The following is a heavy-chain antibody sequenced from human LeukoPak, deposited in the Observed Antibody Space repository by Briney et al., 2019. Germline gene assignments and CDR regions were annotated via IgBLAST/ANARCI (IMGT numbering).Heavy chain of an antibody. CDR2: INPSGGST. CDR3: VTTYCGGDCYQHDAFDI. D-gene: IGHD2-21*02. Sequence: ASVKVSCKASGYTFTSYYMHWVRQAPGQGLEWMGIINPSGGSTSYAQKFQGRVTMTRDTSTSTVYMELSSLRSEDTAVYYCVTTYCGGDCYQHDAFDIWGQGTMVTVSS. V-gene: IGHV1-46*01. J-gene: IGHJ3*02. CDR1: GYTFTSYY.